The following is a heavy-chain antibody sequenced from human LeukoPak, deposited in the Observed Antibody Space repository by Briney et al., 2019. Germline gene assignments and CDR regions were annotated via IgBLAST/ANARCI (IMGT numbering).Heavy chain of an antibody. CDR1: GYTFTGYY. J-gene: IGHJ6*03. CDR3: ARGIYSYGLYYYYMDV. Sequence: GASVKVSCKASGYTFTGYYMHWVRQAPGQGLEWIGWINPNSGGTNYAQKFQGRVTMTRDTSISTAYMELSRLRSDDTAVYYCARGIYSYGLYYYYMDVWGKGTTVTISS. CDR2: INPNSGGT. D-gene: IGHD5-18*01. V-gene: IGHV1-2*02.